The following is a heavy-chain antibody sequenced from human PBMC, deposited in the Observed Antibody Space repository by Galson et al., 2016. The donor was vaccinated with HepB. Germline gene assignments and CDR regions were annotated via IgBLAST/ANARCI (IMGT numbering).Heavy chain of an antibody. CDR1: GYTFDSYW. V-gene: IGHV5-51*01. CDR3: ARHKMPPNDFWTGYVDYGMDV. J-gene: IGHJ6*02. CDR2: IYPGDSDT. D-gene: IGHD3/OR15-3a*01. Sequence: QSGAEVKKPGESLKISCRGSGYTFDSYWIGWVRQMPGKGLEWMGIIYPGDSDTRYSASFQGPVTISADKSSNIAYLQWSSLKASDTAMYYCARHKMPPNDFWTGYVDYGMDVWGQGTTVTVSS.